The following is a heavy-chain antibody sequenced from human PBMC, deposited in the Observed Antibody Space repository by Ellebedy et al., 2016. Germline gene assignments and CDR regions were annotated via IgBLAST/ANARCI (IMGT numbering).Heavy chain of an antibody. J-gene: IGHJ4*02. V-gene: IGHV3-30*03. CDR1: GFTFSSYG. CDR2: ISYDGNNK. D-gene: IGHD1-26*01. Sequence: GESLKISXAASGFTFSSYGMHWVRQAPGKGPEWVAVISYDGNNKYYADSVKGRFTISRDTSKNTLYLQMNSLRAEDTAVYYCAREGNSGTYGGGLYFWGQGTLVTVSS. CDR3: AREGNSGTYGGGLYF.